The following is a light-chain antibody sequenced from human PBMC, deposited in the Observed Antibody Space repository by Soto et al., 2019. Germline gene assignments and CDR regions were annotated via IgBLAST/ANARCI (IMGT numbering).Light chain of an antibody. CDR1: RSIVSSSNNKNY. CDR2: WAS. J-gene: IGKJ3*01. V-gene: IGKV4-1*01. Sequence: DIGMTQSPDSLAVSLGERATINCKSSRSIVSSSNNKNYLDWYQQKPGQPPRLLIYWASTRESGVPDRFSVSGSGTDFTINISSLQAEDVALYYWQQYYSSPFTFGPGTKVDIK. CDR3: QQYYSSPFT.